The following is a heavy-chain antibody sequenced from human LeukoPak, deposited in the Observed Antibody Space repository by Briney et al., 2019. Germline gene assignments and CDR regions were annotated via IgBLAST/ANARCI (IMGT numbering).Heavy chain of an antibody. Sequence: SETLSLTCTVSGGSISSGGYYWSWIRQPPGKGLEWIGYIYHSGSTYYNPSLKSRVTISVDRSKNQFSLKLSSVTAADTAVYYCARGSRRIFGVVTPDYWGQGTLVTVSS. V-gene: IGHV4-30-2*01. CDR3: ARGSRRIFGVVTPDY. J-gene: IGHJ4*02. D-gene: IGHD3-3*02. CDR1: GGSISSGGYY. CDR2: IYHSGST.